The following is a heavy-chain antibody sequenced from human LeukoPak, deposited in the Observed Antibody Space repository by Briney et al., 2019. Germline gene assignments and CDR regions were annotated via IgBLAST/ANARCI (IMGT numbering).Heavy chain of an antibody. D-gene: IGHD4-17*01. Sequence: ASVKVSCKASGYTFTGYYMHCVRQAPGQGLEWMGWINPNSGGTNYAQKFQGRVTMTRDTSISTAYMELSRLRSDDTAVYYCARDLSVTTVTNPMTDYWGQGTLVTVSS. CDR3: ARDLSVTTVTNPMTDY. J-gene: IGHJ4*02. CDR1: GYTFTGYY. CDR2: INPNSGGT. V-gene: IGHV1-2*02.